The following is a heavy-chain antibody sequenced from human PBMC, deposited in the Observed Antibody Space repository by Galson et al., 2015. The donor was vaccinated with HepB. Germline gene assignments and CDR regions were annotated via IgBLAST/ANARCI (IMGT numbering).Heavy chain of an antibody. CDR1: GFTFDDYA. V-gene: IGHV3-9*01. D-gene: IGHD2-15*01. Sequence: SLRLSCAAPGFTFDDYAMHWVRQAPGKGLEWVSGISWNSGSIGYADSVKGRFTISRDNAKNSLYLQMNSLRAEDTALYYCAKDWAPKMVVAATGAFDIWGQGTMVTVSS. CDR3: AKDWAPKMVVAATGAFDI. J-gene: IGHJ3*02. CDR2: ISWNSGSI.